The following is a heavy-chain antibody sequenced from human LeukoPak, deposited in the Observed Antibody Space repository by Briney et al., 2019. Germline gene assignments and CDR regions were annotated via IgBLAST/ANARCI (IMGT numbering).Heavy chain of an antibody. D-gene: IGHD5-18*01. Sequence: GGSLRLSCAASGFTFSSYSMNWVRQAPGKGLEWVSYISSSSSTIYYADSVKGRFTISRDNAKNSLYLQMNSLRAEDTAVYYCARGYSFGYRGDYFDYWGQGTLVTVSS. CDR3: ARGYSFGYRGDYFDY. CDR1: GFTFSSYS. J-gene: IGHJ4*02. CDR2: ISSSSSTI. V-gene: IGHV3-48*04.